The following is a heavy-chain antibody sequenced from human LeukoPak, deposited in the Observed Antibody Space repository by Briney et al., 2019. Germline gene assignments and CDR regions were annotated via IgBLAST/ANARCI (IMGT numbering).Heavy chain of an antibody. Sequence: GGSLRLSCAASGFTFSSYSMNWVRQAPGKGLEWVSYISSSTNTIYYADSVKGRFTISRDNAKNSLFLQMNSLKTEDTAVYYCGRATFYGSSSCPDYWGQGTLVTVSS. D-gene: IGHD3-10*01. CDR3: GRATFYGSSSCPDY. CDR1: GFTFSSYS. CDR2: ISSSTNTI. V-gene: IGHV3-48*01. J-gene: IGHJ4*02.